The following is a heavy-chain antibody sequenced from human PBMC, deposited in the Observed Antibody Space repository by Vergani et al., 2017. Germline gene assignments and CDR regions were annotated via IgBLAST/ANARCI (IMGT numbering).Heavy chain of an antibody. D-gene: IGHD3-3*01. CDR2: INPSGGST. V-gene: IGHV1-46*01. Sequence: QVQLVQSGAEVKKPGASVKVSCKASGYPFTSYYMHWVRQAPGQGLEWMGIINPSGGSTSYAQKFQGRVTMTRDTSTSTVYMELSSLRSEDTAVYYCARERETYYDFWSGYWNWFDAWGQGTLVTVSS. CDR3: ARERETYYDFWSGYWNWFDA. CDR1: GYPFTSYY. J-gene: IGHJ5*02.